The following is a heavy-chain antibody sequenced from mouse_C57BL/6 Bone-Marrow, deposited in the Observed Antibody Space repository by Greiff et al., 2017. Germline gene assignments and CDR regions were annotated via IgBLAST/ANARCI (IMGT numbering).Heavy chain of an antibody. CDR3: AICGSSGSCAMDY. CDR1: GYTFTSYW. Sequence: QVQLQQPGAELVKPGASVKVSCKASGYTFTSYWMHWVKPRPGQGLEWIGRIHPSDSDTNYNQKFKGKDTLTVDKSSSTAYMQLSSLRSEDSAVYYGAICGSSGSCAMDYWGQGTSVTVSS. CDR2: IHPSDSDT. V-gene: IGHV1-74*01. J-gene: IGHJ4*01. D-gene: IGHD3-2*02.